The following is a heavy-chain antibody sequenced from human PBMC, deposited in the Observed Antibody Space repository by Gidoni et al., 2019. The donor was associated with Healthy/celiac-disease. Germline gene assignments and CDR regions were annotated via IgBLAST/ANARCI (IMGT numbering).Heavy chain of an antibody. CDR2: ISSSSSTI. V-gene: IGHV3-48*02. J-gene: IGHJ6*02. D-gene: IGHD5-18*01. Sequence: EVQLVESGGGLVQHGGSLRLSCAAPGFTFSSHSMNWVRQAPGKGLGWVSYISSSSSTIYYADSVKGRFTISRDNAKNSLYLQMNSLRDEDTAVYYCARENVDTAMVTENYYYGMDVWGQGTTVTVSS. CDR1: GFTFSSHS. CDR3: ARENVDTAMVTENYYYGMDV.